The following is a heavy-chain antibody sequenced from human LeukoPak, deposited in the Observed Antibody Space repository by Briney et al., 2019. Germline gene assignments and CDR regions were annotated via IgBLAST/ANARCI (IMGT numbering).Heavy chain of an antibody. Sequence: SQTLSLTCTVSGGSISSGGYYWSWIRQHPGKGLEWIGYIYYSGSTYYNPSLKSRVTISVDTSKNQFSLKLSSVTAADTAVYYCARDSSPARGPDGYNSGFDYWGQGTLVTVSS. J-gene: IGHJ4*02. V-gene: IGHV4-31*03. CDR3: ARDSSPARGPDGYNSGFDY. D-gene: IGHD5-24*01. CDR1: GGSISSGGYY. CDR2: IYYSGST.